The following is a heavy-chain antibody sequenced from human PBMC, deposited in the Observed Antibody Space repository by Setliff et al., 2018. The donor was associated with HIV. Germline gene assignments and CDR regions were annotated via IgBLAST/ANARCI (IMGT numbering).Heavy chain of an antibody. CDR3: ARDSGPYYDYVWGTYRPIYFQH. CDR2: IYSSGVT. CDR1: GLTFSSYS. V-gene: IGHV3-21*06. D-gene: IGHD3-16*02. J-gene: IGHJ1*01. Sequence: PWGSLRLSCAASGLTFSSYSMNWVRQAPGKGLEWVSLIYSSGVTKYADSVRGRFTISRDSTKNSVYLQLNSLRAEDTAVYYCARDSGPYYDYVWGTYRPIYFQHWGQGSLVTVSS.